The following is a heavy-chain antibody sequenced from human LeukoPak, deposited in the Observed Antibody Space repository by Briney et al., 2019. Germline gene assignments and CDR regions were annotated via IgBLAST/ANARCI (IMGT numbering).Heavy chain of an antibody. V-gene: IGHV3-21*01. CDR2: ISSSSSYI. D-gene: IGHD6-19*01. Sequence: GGSLRLSCAGSGFTFSSYSMNWVRQAPGKGLEWVSSISSSSSYIYYADSVKGRFTISRDNAKNSLYLQMNSLRAEDTAVYYCARDATVAGRKKDFDYWGQGTLVTVSS. CDR1: GFTFSSYS. CDR3: ARDATVAGRKKDFDY. J-gene: IGHJ4*02.